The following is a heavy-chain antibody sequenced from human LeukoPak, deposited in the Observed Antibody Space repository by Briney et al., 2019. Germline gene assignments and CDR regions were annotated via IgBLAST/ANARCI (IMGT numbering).Heavy chain of an antibody. CDR3: AGGVPAANTVYYLDV. CDR1: GFTFSSYT. V-gene: IGHV3-21*01. Sequence: GGSLRLSCAVSGFTFSSYTMNWVRQAPGKGPEWVSSISGPSRYIYYADSVRGRFTISRDNAKNSLYLQMHSLGAEDTAVYYCAGGVPAANTVYYLDVWGNGTTVTVSS. D-gene: IGHD2-2*01. CDR2: ISGPSRYI. J-gene: IGHJ6*03.